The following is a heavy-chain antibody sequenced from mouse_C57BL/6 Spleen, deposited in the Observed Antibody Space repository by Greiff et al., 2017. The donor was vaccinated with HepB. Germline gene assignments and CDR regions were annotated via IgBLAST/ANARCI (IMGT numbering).Heavy chain of an antibody. CDR3: ARRGGSSPPWFAY. V-gene: IGHV1-69*01. D-gene: IGHD1-1*01. Sequence: VQLQQPGAELVMPGASVKLSCKASGYTFTSYWMHWVKQRPGQGLEWIGEIDPSDSYTNYNQKFKGKSTLTVDKSSSTAYMQLSSLTSEDSAVYYCARRGGSSPPWFAYWGQGTLVTVSA. CDR2: IDPSDSYT. J-gene: IGHJ3*01. CDR1: GYTFTSYW.